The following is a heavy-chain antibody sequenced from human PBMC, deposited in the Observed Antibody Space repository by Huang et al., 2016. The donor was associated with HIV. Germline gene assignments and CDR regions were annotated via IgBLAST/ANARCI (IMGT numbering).Heavy chain of an antibody. V-gene: IGHV1-69*13. CDR3: ARGAPDLDSHLDH. CDR2: SIPSLGTP. J-gene: IGHJ4*02. Sequence: QVQLVQSGAEVKKPGSSVKVSCKVSGGTFKNAISWVRQAPGQGLEWMGGSIPSLGTPNYARKFQGRVTITADESTSIAYMELSSLRSEDTAVYYCARGAPDLDSHLDHWGQGTLVTVSS. CDR1: GGTFKNA. D-gene: IGHD3-3*01.